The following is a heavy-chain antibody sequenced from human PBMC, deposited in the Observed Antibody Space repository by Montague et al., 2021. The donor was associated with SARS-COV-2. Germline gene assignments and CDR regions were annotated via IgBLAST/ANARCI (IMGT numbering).Heavy chain of an antibody. J-gene: IGHJ5*02. CDR1: GGSFSGYY. V-gene: IGHV4-34*01. CDR2: INHSGST. CDR3: ARLVGGRETRFDP. Sequence: SETLSLTCAVYGGSFSGYYWSWIRQPPGKGLEWIGEINHSGSTNYNPSLKSRVTISVDTSKNQFSLKLSSVTAADTAVYYCARLVGGRETRFDPWGQGTLVTVSS. D-gene: IGHD3-10*01.